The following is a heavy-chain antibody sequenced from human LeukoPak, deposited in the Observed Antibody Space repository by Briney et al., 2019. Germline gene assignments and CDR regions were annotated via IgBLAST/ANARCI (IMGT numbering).Heavy chain of an antibody. D-gene: IGHD5-18*01. CDR1: GDSVSSNSVA. J-gene: IGHJ4*02. CDR3: ARGGGYSYGYGMFDY. Sequence: SQTLSLTCAISGDSVSSNSVAWNWIRQSPSRGLEWLGRTYYRSKWYNDYAASVKSRISVSPDTSKNQFSLQLSSVALEDTAVYYCARGGGYSYGYGMFDYWGQGTLVTVSS. CDR2: TYYRSKWYN. V-gene: IGHV6-1*01.